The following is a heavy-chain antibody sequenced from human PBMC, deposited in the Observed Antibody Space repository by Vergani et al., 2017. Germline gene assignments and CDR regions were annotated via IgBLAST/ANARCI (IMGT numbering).Heavy chain of an antibody. CDR3: AGPQGTSAYYDGGFDY. D-gene: IGHD3-22*01. J-gene: IGHJ4*02. Sequence: QVQLVESGGGVVQPGRSLRLSCAASGFSFSSYAMHWVRQAPGKGLEWIAVISYDETNKYYADSVKGRFTISRDSSTNTLYLQMNSLRAEDTAVYYCAGPQGTSAYYDGGFDYWGQGILVTVSS. V-gene: IGHV3-30-3*01. CDR2: ISYDETNK. CDR1: GFSFSSYA.